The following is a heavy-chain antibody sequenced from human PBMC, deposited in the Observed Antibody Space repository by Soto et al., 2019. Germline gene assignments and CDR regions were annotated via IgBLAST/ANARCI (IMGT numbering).Heavy chain of an antibody. J-gene: IGHJ6*02. CDR2: ISAYNGNT. D-gene: IGHD3-9*01. CDR3: ARALPSRYGILAGYFPDYYYYGMDV. CDR1: GYTFTSYG. Sequence: QVQLVQSGAEVKKPGASVKVSCKASGYTFTSYGISWVRQAPGQGLEWMGWISAYNGNTNYAQKLQGRVTMTTDTSTSTDYMELRSLRSDDTDVYYCARALPSRYGILAGYFPDYYYYGMDVWGRGTTVTVSS. V-gene: IGHV1-18*01.